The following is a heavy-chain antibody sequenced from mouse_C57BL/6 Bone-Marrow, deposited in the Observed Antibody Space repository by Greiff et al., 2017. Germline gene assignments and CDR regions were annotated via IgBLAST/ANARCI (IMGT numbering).Heavy chain of an antibody. CDR2: IDPENGDT. J-gene: IGHJ3*01. CDR1: GFNINDDY. CDR3: TRIAY. V-gene: IGHV14-4*01. Sequence: EVQVVESGAELVRPGASVKLSCTASGFNINDDYMHWVKQSAEQGLEWIGWIDPENGDTEYASKFQGKATITVDTSSNTAYLQLSSLTSEDTAVYYCTRIAYWGQGTLVTVSA.